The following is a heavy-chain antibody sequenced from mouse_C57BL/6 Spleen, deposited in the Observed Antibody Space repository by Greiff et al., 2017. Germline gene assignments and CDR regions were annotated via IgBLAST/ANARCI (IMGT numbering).Heavy chain of an antibody. CDR2: IHPNSGST. CDR1: GYTFTSYW. J-gene: IGHJ4*01. V-gene: IGHV1-64*01. D-gene: IGHD1-1*01. Sequence: QVQLQQPGAELVKPGASVKLSCKASGYTFTSYWMHWVKQRPGQGLEWIGMIHPNSGSTNYNEKFKSKATLTVDKSSSTAYMQLSSLTSGDSAVYYCARGGVTTVDYYYAMDYWGQGTSVTVSS. CDR3: ARGGVTTVDYYYAMDY.